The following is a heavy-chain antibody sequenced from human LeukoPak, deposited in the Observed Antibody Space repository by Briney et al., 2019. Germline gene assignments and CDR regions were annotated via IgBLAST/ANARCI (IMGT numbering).Heavy chain of an antibody. Sequence: GGSLRLSCAASGFTFSSYAMHWVRQAPGKGLEWVAVISIDGNNKYYADSVKGRFTISRDNSKNTLYLQMNSLRAEDTAVYYCARDKGGSYGVFDYWGQGTLVTVSS. CDR2: ISIDGNNK. V-gene: IGHV3-30*04. J-gene: IGHJ4*02. D-gene: IGHD1-26*01. CDR1: GFTFSSYA. CDR3: ARDKGGSYGVFDY.